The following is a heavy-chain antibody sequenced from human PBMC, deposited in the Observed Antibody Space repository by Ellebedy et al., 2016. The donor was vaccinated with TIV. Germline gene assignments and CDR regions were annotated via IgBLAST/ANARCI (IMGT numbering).Heavy chain of an antibody. J-gene: IGHJ4*02. V-gene: IGHV4-39*01. CDR1: GGSISSSSYS. CDR2: IYYSGTT. CDR3: ARHGLSGIPAVDY. D-gene: IGHD3-10*01. Sequence: MPSETLSLTCTVSGGSISSSSYSWGWIRQPPGKGLEWIGSIYYSGTTYYNPSLKSRVTISVDTSKNQFSLKLSSVTAADTAVYYCARHGLSGIPAVDYWGQGTLVTVSS.